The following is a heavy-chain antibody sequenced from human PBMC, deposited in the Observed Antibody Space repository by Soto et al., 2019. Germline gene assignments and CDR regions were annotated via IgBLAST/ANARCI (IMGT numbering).Heavy chain of an antibody. CDR1: GGSISSSNW. Sequence: QVQLQESGPGLVKPSGTLSLTCAVSGGSISSSNWWSWVRQPPGKGVEWIGEIYHSGSTNYNPSPKSRVTISVDKSKTQFSLKLSSVTAADTAVYYCARVSGSYYYGMDVWGQGTTVTVSS. CDR2: IYHSGST. CDR3: ARVSGSYYYGMDV. J-gene: IGHJ6*02. V-gene: IGHV4-4*02. D-gene: IGHD1-26*01.